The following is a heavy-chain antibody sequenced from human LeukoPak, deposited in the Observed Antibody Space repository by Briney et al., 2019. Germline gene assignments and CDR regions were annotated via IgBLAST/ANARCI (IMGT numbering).Heavy chain of an antibody. CDR3: ARHHAGLYCSSTSCLNWFDP. CDR1: GGSISSSSYY. J-gene: IGHJ5*02. CDR2: IYYSGST. V-gene: IGHV4-39*01. D-gene: IGHD2-2*01. Sequence: PSETLSLTCTVSGGSISSSSYYWGWIRQPPGKGLEWIGSIYYSGSTYYNPSLKSRVTISVDTSKNQFYLKLSSVTAADTAVYYCARHHAGLYCSSTSCLNWFDPWGQGTLVTVSS.